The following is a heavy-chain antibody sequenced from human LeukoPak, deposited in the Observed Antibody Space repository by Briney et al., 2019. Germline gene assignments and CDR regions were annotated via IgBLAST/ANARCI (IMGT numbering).Heavy chain of an antibody. CDR3: ARGEATVAPLLGFDY. D-gene: IGHD4-23*01. CDR1: GVSISSGGYS. Sequence: SETLSLTCAVSGVSISSGGYSWSWIRQPPGKGLEWIGYIYHSGSTYYNPSLKSRVTISVDRSKNQFSLKLSSVTAADTAVYYCARGEATVAPLLGFDYWGQGTLVTVSS. V-gene: IGHV4-30-2*01. J-gene: IGHJ4*02. CDR2: IYHSGST.